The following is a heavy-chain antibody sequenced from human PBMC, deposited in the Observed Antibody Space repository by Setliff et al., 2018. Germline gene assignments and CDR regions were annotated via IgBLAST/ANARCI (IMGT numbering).Heavy chain of an antibody. CDR1: EFTFSRSA. Sequence: GESLKISCAASEFTFSRSAIHWVRQASGKGLEWVGRVRSRINNFATAYDASVKGRFIISRDDSKNTAYLQMNSLKTEDTAVYYCASDIHNDYDYFDYWGQGIQVTVSS. V-gene: IGHV3-73*01. D-gene: IGHD4-17*01. CDR3: ASDIHNDYDYFDY. J-gene: IGHJ4*02. CDR2: VRSRINNFAT.